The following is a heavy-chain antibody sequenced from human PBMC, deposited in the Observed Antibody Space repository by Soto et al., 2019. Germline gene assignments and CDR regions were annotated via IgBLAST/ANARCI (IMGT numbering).Heavy chain of an antibody. CDR1: GFSVKSDY. J-gene: IGHJ4*02. V-gene: IGHV3-53*01. CDR3: ARAPIKYSGSYFFDY. Sequence: GGSLRLSCEASGFSVKSDYMIWVRHAPGKGLEWVSILYSGGSTYYVDSVKGRFTISRDNSKNTLFLQMNSLRAEDTAMYYCARAPIKYSGSYFFDYWGQGTQVTVSS. CDR2: LYSGGST. D-gene: IGHD1-26*01.